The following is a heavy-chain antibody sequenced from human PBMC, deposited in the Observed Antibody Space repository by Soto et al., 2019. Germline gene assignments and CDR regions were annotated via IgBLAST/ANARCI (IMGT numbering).Heavy chain of an antibody. D-gene: IGHD2-15*01. J-gene: IGHJ6*02. V-gene: IGHV3-23*01. Sequence: LRLSCASSGFTFSSYAISWVRQAPGKGLDWVSAISGSGGSTYYADSVKDRFTISRDNSKNTLYLQMNRLRAEDTAVYSCAKVPKISHWQLLDYYYGMDVWGQGTTVTV. CDR2: ISGSGGST. CDR1: GFTFSSYA. CDR3: AKVPKISHWQLLDYYYGMDV.